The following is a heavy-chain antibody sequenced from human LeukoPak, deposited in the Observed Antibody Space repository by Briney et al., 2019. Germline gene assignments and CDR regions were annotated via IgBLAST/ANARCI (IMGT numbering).Heavy chain of an antibody. D-gene: IGHD1-26*01. V-gene: IGHV3-30*18. J-gene: IGHJ4*02. CDR1: GFTFSGYG. Sequence: GGSLRLSCAASGFTFSGYGMHWVRQAPGKGLEWVAVISYDGSNKYYADSVKGRFTISRDNSKNTLYLQMNSLRAEDTAVCYCAKDPRVGATPGGVYFDYWGQGTLVTVSS. CDR3: AKDPRVGATPGGVYFDY. CDR2: ISYDGSNK.